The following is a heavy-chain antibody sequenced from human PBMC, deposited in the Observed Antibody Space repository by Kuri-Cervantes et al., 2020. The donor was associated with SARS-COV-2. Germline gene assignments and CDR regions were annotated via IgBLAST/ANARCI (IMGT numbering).Heavy chain of an antibody. Sequence: GESLKISCAASGFTFSSYGMHWVRQAPGKGLEWVAFIRYDGGNKYYADSVKGRFTISRDNSKNTLYLQMNSLRAEDTAVYYCAKQDSSSADTDFDYWGQGTLVTVSS. J-gene: IGHJ4*02. V-gene: IGHV3-30*02. CDR1: GFTFSSYG. D-gene: IGHD6-13*01. CDR3: AKQDSSSADTDFDY. CDR2: IRYDGGNK.